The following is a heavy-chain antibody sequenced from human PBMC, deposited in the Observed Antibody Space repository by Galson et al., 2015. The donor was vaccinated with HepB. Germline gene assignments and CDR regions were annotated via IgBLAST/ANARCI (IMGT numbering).Heavy chain of an antibody. CDR2: ISGSGGST. CDR3: AKSKDSHSTVVLSCWFDP. CDR1: GFTFSSYA. D-gene: IGHD4-11*01. V-gene: IGHV3-23*01. Sequence: SLRLSCAASGFTFSSYAMSWVRQAPGKGLEWVSAISGSGGSTYYADSVKGRFTISRDNSKNTLYLQMNSLRAEDTAVYYCAKSKDSHSTVVLSCWFDPWGQGTLVTVSS. J-gene: IGHJ5*02.